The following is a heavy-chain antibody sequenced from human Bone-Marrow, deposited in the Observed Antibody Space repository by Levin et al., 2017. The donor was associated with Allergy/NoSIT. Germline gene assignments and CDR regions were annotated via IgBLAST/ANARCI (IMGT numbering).Heavy chain of an antibody. CDR2: INHSGST. Sequence: SQTLSLTCAVYGGSFSGYYWSWIRQPPGKGLEWIGEINHSGSTNYNPSLKSRVTISVDTSKNQFSLKLSSVTAADTAVYYCARGGIVVVVAATGWFDPWGQGTLVTVSS. CDR3: ARGGIVVVVAATGWFDP. D-gene: IGHD2-15*01. CDR1: GGSFSGYY. J-gene: IGHJ5*02. V-gene: IGHV4-34*01.